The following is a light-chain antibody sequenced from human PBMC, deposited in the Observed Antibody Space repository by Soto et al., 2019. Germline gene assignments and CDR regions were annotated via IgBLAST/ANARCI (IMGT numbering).Light chain of an antibody. CDR3: QQYTGPPTT. V-gene: IGKV3-20*01. J-gene: IGKJ5*01. CDR2: GAS. CDR1: QTVSSNY. Sequence: EIVMTQSPATLSVSPGERATLSCRASQTVSSNYLAWCQQRPGQAPRLLIYGASTRAAGIPDRFSRSGSGTGFTLTITRLEPEESAVYFCQQYTGPPTTFGQGTRLEIK.